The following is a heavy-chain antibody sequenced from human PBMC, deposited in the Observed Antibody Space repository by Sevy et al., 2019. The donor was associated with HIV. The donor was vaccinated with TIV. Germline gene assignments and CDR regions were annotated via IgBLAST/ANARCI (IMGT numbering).Heavy chain of an antibody. CDR3: ARRMVEDYYGSGTPPIVNGPFDI. V-gene: IGHV4-39*01. J-gene: IGHJ3*02. Sequence: SETLSLTCTVSGGSISNSDSYWGWIRQPPGKGLGWIGSIYYSGSTYYNPSLKSRVTLSVDTSKSHFSVNVNSVTAAVTAMYHCARRMVEDYYGSGTPPIVNGPFDIWGQGTMVTVSS. CDR2: IYYSGST. CDR1: GGSISNSDSY. D-gene: IGHD3-10*01.